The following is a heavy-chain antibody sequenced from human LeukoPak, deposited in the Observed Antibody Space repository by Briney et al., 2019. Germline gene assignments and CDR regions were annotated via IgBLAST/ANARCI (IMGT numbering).Heavy chain of an antibody. V-gene: IGHV3-7*01. CDR1: GLTFSSSW. D-gene: IGHD5-18*01. CDR3: ARDLAYSRLDY. J-gene: IGHJ4*02. CDR2: INPDGNKK. Sequence: PGGSLRLSCAVSGLTFSSSWMAWVRQAPGKGLEWVASINPDGNKKYSADSVKGRFTISRDNAENSLYLQMNSLRVEDTAFYYCARDLAYSRLDYWGQGMLVTVSS.